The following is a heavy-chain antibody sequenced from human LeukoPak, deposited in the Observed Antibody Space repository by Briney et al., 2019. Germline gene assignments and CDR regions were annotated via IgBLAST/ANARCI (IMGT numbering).Heavy chain of an antibody. V-gene: IGHV4-59*01. CDR2: IYYSGST. Sequence: SETLPLTCTVSGGSISSYYWSWIRQPPGKGLEWIGYIYYSGSTNYNPSLKSRVTISVDTSKNQFSLKLSSVTAADTAVYYCARDGVVESYFDYWGQGTLVTVSS. D-gene: IGHD3-22*01. CDR1: GGSISSYY. CDR3: ARDGVVESYFDY. J-gene: IGHJ4*02.